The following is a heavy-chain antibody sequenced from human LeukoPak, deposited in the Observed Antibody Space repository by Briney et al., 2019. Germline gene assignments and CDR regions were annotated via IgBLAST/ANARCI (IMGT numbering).Heavy chain of an antibody. CDR2: IYYSGST. J-gene: IGHJ6*02. CDR3: ARLVPSSGYYYWNYYYYGMDV. Sequence: SETLSLTCTVSGGSISSYYWSWIRQPPGKGLEWIGYIYYSGSTNYNPSLKSRVTISVDTSKNQFSLKLSSVTAADTAVYYCARLVPSSGYYYWNYYYYGMDVWGQGTTVTVSS. D-gene: IGHD3-22*01. V-gene: IGHV4-59*08. CDR1: GGSISSYY.